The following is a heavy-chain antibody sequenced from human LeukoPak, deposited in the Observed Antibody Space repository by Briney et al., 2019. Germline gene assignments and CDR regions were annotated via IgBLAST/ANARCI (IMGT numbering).Heavy chain of an antibody. V-gene: IGHV4-59*01. CDR3: ARQQLSQLYYFDN. Sequence: SETLSLSCTVTGGSISSYYWSWIRQPPGKGLEWIGYIYYTGSTNYNPSLKSRVTISVDTSKNQFSLKLSSVTAADTAVYYCARQQLSQLYYFDNWGQGTLVTVSS. D-gene: IGHD6-13*01. J-gene: IGHJ4*02. CDR1: GGSISSYY. CDR2: IYYTGST.